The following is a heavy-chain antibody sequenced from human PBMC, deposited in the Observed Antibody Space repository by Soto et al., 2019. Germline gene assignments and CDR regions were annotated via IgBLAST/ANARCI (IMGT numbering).Heavy chain of an antibody. V-gene: IGHV4-59*01. J-gene: IGHJ4*02. CDR1: GGPISSYY. D-gene: IGHD5-12*01. CDR3: ASFSSRWLQS. Sequence: TLSLTCTVSGGPISSYYWSWIRQPPGKGLEWIGYIYYSGSTNYNPSLKSRVTISVDTSKNQFSLKLSSVTAADTAVYYCASFSSRWLQSWGQGTLVTVSS. CDR2: IYYSGST.